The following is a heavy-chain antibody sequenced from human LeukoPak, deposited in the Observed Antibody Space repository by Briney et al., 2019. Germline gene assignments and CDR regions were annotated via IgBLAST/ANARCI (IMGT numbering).Heavy chain of an antibody. Sequence: SETLSLTCTVSGGSISSSSYYWGWIRQPPGKGLEWIGSIYYSGGTYYNPSLKSRVTISVDTSKNQFSLKLSSVTAADTAVYYCAKFYGDYDVGTFDIWGQGTMVTVSS. J-gene: IGHJ3*02. CDR1: GGSISSSSYY. D-gene: IGHD4-17*01. V-gene: IGHV4-39*01. CDR3: AKFYGDYDVGTFDI. CDR2: IYYSGGT.